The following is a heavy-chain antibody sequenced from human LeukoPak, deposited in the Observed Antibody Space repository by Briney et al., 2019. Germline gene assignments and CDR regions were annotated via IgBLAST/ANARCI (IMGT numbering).Heavy chain of an antibody. CDR1: GFGFSNFW. CDR2: IKEDGSLK. V-gene: IGHV3-7*04. J-gene: IGHJ4*02. CDR3: ARGLSSGWYGGSY. D-gene: IGHD6-19*01. Sequence: GGSLRLSCAASGFGFSNFWMSWVRQAPGKGPEWVANIKEDGSLKNYVDSVEGRFTVSRDNAKNTLYLQMNSLRAEDTAVYYCARGLSSGWYGGSYWGQGTLVTVSS.